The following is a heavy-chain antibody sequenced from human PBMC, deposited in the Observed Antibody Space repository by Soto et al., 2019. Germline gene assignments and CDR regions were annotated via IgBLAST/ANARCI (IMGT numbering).Heavy chain of an antibody. CDR1: GGSFSGYY. CDR2: INHSGST. V-gene: IGHV4-34*01. J-gene: IGHJ4*02. Sequence: QVQLQQWGAGLLKPSETLSLTCAVYGGSFSGYYWSWIRQPPGKGLEWVGEINHSGSTNYNPSLKSRVTISVDTSKNQFSLKLSSVTAADTAVYYCARAKYCSGGSCRLYYFDYWGQGTLVTVSS. CDR3: ARAKYCSGGSCRLYYFDY. D-gene: IGHD2-15*01.